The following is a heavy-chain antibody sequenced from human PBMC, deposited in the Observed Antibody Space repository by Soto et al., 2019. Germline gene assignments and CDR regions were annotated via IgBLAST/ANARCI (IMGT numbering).Heavy chain of an antibody. J-gene: IGHJ3*01. D-gene: IGHD3-16*01. V-gene: IGHV1-69*18. CDR3: ARRLDDRADEGFDV. CDR2: IIPLFGTT. Sequence: QVHLVQSGAEVRKPGSSVKVSCKTSGGTLSTYTIYWVRQAPGQGLEWMGRIIPLFGTTKYAQNFQDRVTITAEESTSTTYMDLSSLSAEDTAVYYCARRLDDRADEGFDVWGEGTAVTVSA. CDR1: GGTLSTYT.